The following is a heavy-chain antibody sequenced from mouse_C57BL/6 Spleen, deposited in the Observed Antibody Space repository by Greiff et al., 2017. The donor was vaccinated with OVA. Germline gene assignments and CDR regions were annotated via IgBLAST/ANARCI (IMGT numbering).Heavy chain of an antibody. CDR1: GYTFTSYW. D-gene: IGHD1-1*01. CDR2: INPSNGGT. Sequence: QVHVKQSGTELVKPGASVKLSCKASGYTFTSYWMHWVKQRPGQGLEWIGNINPSNGGTNYNEKFKSKATLTVDKSSSTAYMQLSSLTSEDSAVYYCARSSYDYAMDYWGQGTSVTVSS. V-gene: IGHV1-53*01. CDR3: ARSSYDYAMDY. J-gene: IGHJ4*01.